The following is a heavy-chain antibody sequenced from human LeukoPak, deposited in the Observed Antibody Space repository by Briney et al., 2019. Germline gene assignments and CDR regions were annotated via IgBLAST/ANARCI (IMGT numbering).Heavy chain of an antibody. CDR2: INHSGST. V-gene: IGHV4-34*01. Sequence: PSETLSLTCAVYGGSFSGYYWSWIRQPPGKGLEWIGEINHSGSTNYNPSVKSRVTISVDTSKNQFSLKLSSVSAADTAVYYCARGQGPYCSSTSCYLGLRSYYYYGMDVWGQGTTVTVSS. D-gene: IGHD2-2*01. J-gene: IGHJ6*02. CDR3: ARGQGPYCSSTSCYLGLRSYYYYGMDV. CDR1: GGSFSGYY.